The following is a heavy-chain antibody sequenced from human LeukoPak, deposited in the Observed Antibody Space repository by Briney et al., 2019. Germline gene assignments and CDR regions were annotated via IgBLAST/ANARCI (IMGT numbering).Heavy chain of an antibody. V-gene: IGHV4-4*02. J-gene: IGHJ4*02. CDR2: ISHGGST. D-gene: IGHD4-17*01. CDR3: ARVIYYGDYVSFDY. CDR1: GGSISSSNW. Sequence: PSETLSLTCTVSGGSISSSNWWSWVRQPPGKGLEWIAEISHGGSTNYSPSLKSRVTISVDKSRNQFSLRLSSVAAADTAVYYCARVIYYGDYVSFDYWGQGTLVTVSS.